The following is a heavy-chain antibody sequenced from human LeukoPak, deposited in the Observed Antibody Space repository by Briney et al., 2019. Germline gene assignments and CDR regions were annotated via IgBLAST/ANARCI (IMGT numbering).Heavy chain of an antibody. V-gene: IGHV4-30-4*01. Sequence: SQTLSLTCTVSGGSLSSGDYYWSWIRQPPGKGLEWIGYIYYSGSTYYNPSLKSRVTISVDTSKSQFSLKLSSVTAADTAVYYCARDYAGYCSGGSCYGLYNWFDPWGQGTLVTVSS. J-gene: IGHJ5*02. CDR1: GGSLSSGDYY. CDR2: IYYSGST. D-gene: IGHD2-15*01. CDR3: ARDYAGYCSGGSCYGLYNWFDP.